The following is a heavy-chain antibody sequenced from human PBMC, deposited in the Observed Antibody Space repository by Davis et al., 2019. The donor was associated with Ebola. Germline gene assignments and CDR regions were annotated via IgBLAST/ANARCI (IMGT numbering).Heavy chain of an antibody. CDR2: IYLGDSDT. CDR1: GFIFDNYW. J-gene: IGHJ2*01. Sequence: GESLKISCKTSGFIFDNYWIGWVRQMPGKGLEWLGIIYLGDSDTRYNPSFQGQVTLSADKSISTAYLQWSSLKASDTAMYYCARSLSFHWYFDLWGRGTLVTVSS. V-gene: IGHV5-51*01. CDR3: ARSLSFHWYFDL.